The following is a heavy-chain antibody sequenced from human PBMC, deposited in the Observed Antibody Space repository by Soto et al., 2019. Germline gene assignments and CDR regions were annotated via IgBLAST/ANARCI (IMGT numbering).Heavy chain of an antibody. CDR1: GYTFTSYA. CDR2: INAGNGNT. Sequence: ASVKVSCKASGYTFTSYAMHWVRQAPGQRLEWMGWINAGNGNTKYSQKFQGRVTITRATSAGTAYMELSSLRSEDTAVYYCARSVSGTSVTIPAVVDSSGWYTFDYWGQGTLVTVSS. V-gene: IGHV1-3*01. J-gene: IGHJ4*02. D-gene: IGHD6-19*01. CDR3: ARSVSGTSVTIPAVVDSSGWYTFDY.